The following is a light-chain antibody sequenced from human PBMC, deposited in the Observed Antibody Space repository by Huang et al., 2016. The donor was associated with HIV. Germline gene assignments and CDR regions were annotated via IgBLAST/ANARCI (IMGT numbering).Light chain of an antibody. CDR2: AAS. Sequence: VMMSQSPATLAASPGERVTLSCGASQSVNTNLAWYQQKPGQPPRLLIYAASHRATGVPARFAGSGSGTEFTLTIDSLQSDDFAVYYCQQYNKWPPEYTFGQGTRLEIK. CDR1: QSVNTN. CDR3: QQYNKWPPEYT. V-gene: IGKV3-15*01. J-gene: IGKJ2*01.